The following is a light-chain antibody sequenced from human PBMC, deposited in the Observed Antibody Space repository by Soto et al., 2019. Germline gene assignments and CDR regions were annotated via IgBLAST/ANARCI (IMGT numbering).Light chain of an antibody. Sequence: EIVMTQSPATLSVSPGERAILPCRAGQSISINLAWYQQKPGQAPRLLIYAASNRATGVPARFSGSWSGTEFTLTISSLQSEDFAVYYCQQYNNWITFGQGTRLEI. CDR2: AAS. V-gene: IGKV3-15*01. CDR3: QQYNNWIT. CDR1: QSISIN. J-gene: IGKJ5*01.